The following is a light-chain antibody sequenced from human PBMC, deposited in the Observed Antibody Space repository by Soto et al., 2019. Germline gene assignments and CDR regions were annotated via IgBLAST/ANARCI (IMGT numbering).Light chain of an antibody. J-gene: IGKJ5*01. CDR1: QSFSSTY. CDR3: QQYSSSPIT. Sequence: EIVLTQPPGTLSLSPGERATLSCRPSQSFSSTYLAWYQQKPGQAPRLLIYGASSRATGIPDRFSGGGSGTDFSLTISRLDPEDFAVYYCQQYSSSPITFGQGTRLEIK. V-gene: IGKV3-20*01. CDR2: GAS.